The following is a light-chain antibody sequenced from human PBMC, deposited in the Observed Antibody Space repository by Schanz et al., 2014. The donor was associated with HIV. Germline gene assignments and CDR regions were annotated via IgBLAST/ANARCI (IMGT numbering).Light chain of an antibody. CDR2: EVD. V-gene: IGLV2-8*01. CDR1: SSDVGGHDR. Sequence: QSALTQPPSASGSPGQSVTISCTGTSSDVGGHDRVSWYQQYPGKAPKLLIYEVDKRPSGVPDRFSGSKSGNTASLTVSGLQAEDESDYYCCSYAGSNKVFGGGTKLTVL. J-gene: IGLJ2*01. CDR3: CSYAGSNKV.